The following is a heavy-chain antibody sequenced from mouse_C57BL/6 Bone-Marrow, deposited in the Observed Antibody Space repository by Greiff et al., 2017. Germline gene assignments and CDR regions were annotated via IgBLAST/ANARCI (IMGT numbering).Heavy chain of an antibody. CDR3: ASRNDYLDF. CDR1: GFTFTDSN. D-gene: IGHD2-3*01. CDR2: INPNHGGT. Sequence: EVKLVESVPELVKPGASVKLPCKASGFTFTDSNMDWVKQSHGKSLEWIGDINPNHGGTIYNQKFKGKATLTVDKYSSTAYLQLRSLTSEDTAVYYCASRNDYLDFWGRGTTLTVSS. V-gene: IGHV1-18*01. J-gene: IGHJ2*01.